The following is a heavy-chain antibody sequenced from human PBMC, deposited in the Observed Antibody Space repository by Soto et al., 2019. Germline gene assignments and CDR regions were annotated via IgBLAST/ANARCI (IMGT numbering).Heavy chain of an antibody. D-gene: IGHD3-22*01. J-gene: IGHJ4*02. V-gene: IGHV1-69*01. CDR2: ILPVFDEL. CDR3: ARASDTSGYYY. Sequence: QVQLVQSEYEVKKPGSSVKVSCKVSGGTFKNYAISWVRQAPGQGLEWVRGILPVFDELNYAPKLQGRVTITADEVTSTAHWELGSLTSEDTAVYFCARASDTSGYYYWGQGTLVTVSS. CDR1: GGTFKNYA.